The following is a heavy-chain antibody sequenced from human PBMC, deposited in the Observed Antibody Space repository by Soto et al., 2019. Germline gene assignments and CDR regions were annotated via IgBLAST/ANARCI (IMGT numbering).Heavy chain of an antibody. Sequence: SETLSLTCTVSGGSISSYYWSWIRQPPGKGLEWIGYIYYSGSTNYNPSLKSRVTISVDTSKNQFSLKLSSVTAADTAVYYCARPDFYYYIDVWGKGTTGTVSS. CDR1: GGSISSYY. CDR2: IYYSGST. CDR3: ARPDFYYYIDV. J-gene: IGHJ6*03. V-gene: IGHV4-59*08.